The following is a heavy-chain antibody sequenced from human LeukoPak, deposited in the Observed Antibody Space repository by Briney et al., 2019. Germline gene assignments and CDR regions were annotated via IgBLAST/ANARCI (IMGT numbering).Heavy chain of an antibody. J-gene: IGHJ4*02. Sequence: GGSLRLSCAASGFTFSSYEMNWVRQAPGKGLEWVSYISSSGSTIYYADSVKGRFTISRDNAKNSLYLQMNSLRAEDTAVYYCARVWGFGELSRLDYWGQGTLVTVSS. D-gene: IGHD3-10*01. CDR2: ISSSGSTI. V-gene: IGHV3-48*03. CDR3: ARVWGFGELSRLDY. CDR1: GFTFSSYE.